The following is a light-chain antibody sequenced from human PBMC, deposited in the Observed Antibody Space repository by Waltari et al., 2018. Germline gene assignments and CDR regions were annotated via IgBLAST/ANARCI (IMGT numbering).Light chain of an antibody. CDR3: SSYTSSSTPYV. Sequence: QSALTQPASVSGSPGQSITLPCTGTSSDVGGYNYASWYQQHPGKAPKLMIYDVSNRPSGVSNRFSGSKSGNTVSLTISGLQAEDEADYYCSSYTSSSTPYVFGTGTKVTVL. CDR1: SSDVGGYNY. V-gene: IGLV2-14*03. J-gene: IGLJ1*01. CDR2: DVS.